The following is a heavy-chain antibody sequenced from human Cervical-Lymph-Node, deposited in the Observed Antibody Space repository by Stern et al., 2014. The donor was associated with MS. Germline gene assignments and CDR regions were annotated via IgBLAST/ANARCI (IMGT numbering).Heavy chain of an antibody. D-gene: IGHD5-18*01. CDR1: GFTFSDYY. Sequence: MQLVESGGGLVKPGGSLRLSCAASGFTFSDYYMSWIRQAPGKAMEWISYITSGSRTIYYADSVQVGLTDSRNNGKNSLYLQINSLRAEDTAVDYCARIDMINLWSFDYWGQGTLVAVSS. CDR3: ARIDMINLWSFDY. CDR2: ITSGSRTI. V-gene: IGHV3-11*01. J-gene: IGHJ4*02.